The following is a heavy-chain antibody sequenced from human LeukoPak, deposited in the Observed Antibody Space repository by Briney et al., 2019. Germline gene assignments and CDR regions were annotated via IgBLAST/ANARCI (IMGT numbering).Heavy chain of an antibody. Sequence: GASVTVSCKSSGYTFTIYDINWVRQATGQGLEWMGWMNPNSGNTGYAQKFQGRVTMTRNTSISTAYMELSSLRSEDTAVSYCASGPASHWMVLTERPFDSWGQGTLVTVSS. V-gene: IGHV1-8*01. J-gene: IGHJ5*01. CDR3: ASGPASHWMVLTERPFDS. CDR2: MNPNSGNT. D-gene: IGHD4/OR15-4a*01. CDR1: GYTFTIYD.